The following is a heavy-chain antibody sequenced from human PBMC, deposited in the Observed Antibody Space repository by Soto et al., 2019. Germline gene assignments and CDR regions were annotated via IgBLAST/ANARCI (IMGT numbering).Heavy chain of an antibody. CDR1: GFAFSSYG. Sequence: QVPLVESGGGVVQPGRSLRLSCAASGFAFSSYGMHWVRQAPGKGLEWVTGIWSGGSDKYYADSVKGRFTISRDNSKNTLYLQMNSLRAEDTAVYYCARVYGSGTYPIDYWGQGTLVTVSS. D-gene: IGHD3-10*01. CDR3: ARVYGSGTYPIDY. V-gene: IGHV3-33*01. CDR2: IWSGGSDK. J-gene: IGHJ4*02.